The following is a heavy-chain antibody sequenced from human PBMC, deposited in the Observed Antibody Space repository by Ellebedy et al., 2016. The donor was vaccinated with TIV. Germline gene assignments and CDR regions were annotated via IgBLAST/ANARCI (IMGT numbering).Heavy chain of an antibody. V-gene: IGHV4-59*01. D-gene: IGHD3-9*01. CDR1: GGSISSYF. CDR3: AREDYDILTGYYGGIDY. CDR2: IYHSGTT. J-gene: IGHJ4*02. Sequence: PGGSLRLSCTVSGGSISSYFWSWIRQPPGKGLEWIGYIYHSGTTNYNPSLKSRVTISVDTSKTQFSLKLSPVTAADTAVYYCAREDYDILTGYYGGIDYWGQGTLVTVSS.